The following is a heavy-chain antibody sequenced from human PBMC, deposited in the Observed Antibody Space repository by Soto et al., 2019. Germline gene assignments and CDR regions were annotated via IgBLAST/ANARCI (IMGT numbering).Heavy chain of an antibody. J-gene: IGHJ4*02. CDR3: ARGSAGHYNSGTRLD. Sequence: SDILSRASSGFQFRTFAGQLLFQTPFKGLEWVAVISYDGSNEYYVDSVKGRFTISRDNSKNTLYLQMNSLREEDTAVYDGARGSAGHYNSGTRLDWGPGTLVNVS. D-gene: IGHD3-10*01. V-gene: IGHV3-30-3*01. CDR1: GFQFRTFA. CDR2: ISYDGSNE.